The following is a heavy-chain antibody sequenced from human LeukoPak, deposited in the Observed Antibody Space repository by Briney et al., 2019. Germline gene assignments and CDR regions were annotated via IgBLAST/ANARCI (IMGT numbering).Heavy chain of an antibody. CDR1: GGSFSGYY. V-gene: IGHV4-34*01. J-gene: IGHJ4*02. CDR3: ARGILVTVYAAFDY. CDR2: IIHSGRT. D-gene: IGHD2/OR15-2a*01. Sequence: SETLSLTCGVYGGSFSGYYWTWIRQSPGMGLEWIGEIIHSGRTNYNPSLTSRVSISVDTSKNQFSLELSSVTTADTAVYYCARGILVTVYAAFDYWGQGTLVTVSS.